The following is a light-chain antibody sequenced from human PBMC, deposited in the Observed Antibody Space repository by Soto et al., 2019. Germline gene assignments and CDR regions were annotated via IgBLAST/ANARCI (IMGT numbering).Light chain of an antibody. J-gene: IGKJ5*01. Sequence: ENVLTQSPGTLSLSPGERATLSCRASQTVSSYLTWYQQRPGQAPRLLIYGATKKATGIPDRFSGSGSGTDFTLIICRLEPEDFALYYCQQYGTSPITFGQGTRLEIK. CDR3: QQYGTSPIT. CDR1: QTVSSY. CDR2: GAT. V-gene: IGKV3-20*01.